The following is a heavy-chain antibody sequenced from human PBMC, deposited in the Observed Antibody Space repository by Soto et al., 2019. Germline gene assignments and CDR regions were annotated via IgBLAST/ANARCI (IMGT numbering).Heavy chain of an antibody. CDR1: GFTFSTYE. CDR3: ARTTRGSADY. Sequence: GGSLRLSCEAFGFTFSTYEMNWVRQAPGKGLEWVSYINSINTMFYTDSVKGRFTISRDNAKNSLYLQMNSLRAEDTAVYYCARTTRGSADYWGQGTLATVSS. D-gene: IGHD3-10*01. J-gene: IGHJ4*02. V-gene: IGHV3-48*03. CDR2: INSINTM.